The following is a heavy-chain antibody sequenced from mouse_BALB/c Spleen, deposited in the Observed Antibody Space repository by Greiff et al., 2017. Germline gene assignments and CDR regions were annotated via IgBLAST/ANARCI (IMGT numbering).Heavy chain of an antibody. CDR3: ARENYRYDYAMDY. CDR1: GYSITSGYY. CDR2: ISYDGSN. Sequence: EVQRVESGPGLVKPSQSLSLTCSVTGYSITSGYYWNWIRQFPGNKLEWMGYISYDGSNNYNPSLKNRISITRDTSKNQFFLKLNSVTTEDTATYYCARENYRYDYAMDYWGQGTSVTVSS. D-gene: IGHD2-14*01. V-gene: IGHV3-6*02. J-gene: IGHJ4*01.